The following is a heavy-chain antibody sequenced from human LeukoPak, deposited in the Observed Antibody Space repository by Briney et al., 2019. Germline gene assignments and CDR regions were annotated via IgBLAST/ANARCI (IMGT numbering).Heavy chain of an antibody. Sequence: PSETLSLTCTVSGGPINNYYWSWIRQPAGKGLEWIGRIYTRGSTNYNPPLKSRVTMPVDTSKNQFSLKLSSVTAADTAVYYCARGRYCSADICSGGDAFDIWGQGTMVSVSS. CDR3: ARGRYCSADICSGGDAFDI. D-gene: IGHD2-15*01. V-gene: IGHV4-4*07. CDR2: IYTRGST. CDR1: GGPINNYY. J-gene: IGHJ3*02.